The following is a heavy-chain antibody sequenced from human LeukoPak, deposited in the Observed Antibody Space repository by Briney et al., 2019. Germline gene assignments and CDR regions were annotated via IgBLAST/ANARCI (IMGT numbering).Heavy chain of an antibody. D-gene: IGHD5-24*01. V-gene: IGHV4-39*07. J-gene: IGHJ6*03. CDR3: AREGGEDGYNRAPWGEYYYYYMDV. CDR1: GGSISSSSYY. Sequence: TSETLSLTCTVSGGSISSSSYYWGWIRQPPGKGLEWIGSTYYSGSTYYNPSLKSRVTISVDTSKNQFSLNLSSVTAADTAVYYCAREGGEDGYNRAPWGEYYYYYMDVWGKGTTVTVSS. CDR2: TYYSGST.